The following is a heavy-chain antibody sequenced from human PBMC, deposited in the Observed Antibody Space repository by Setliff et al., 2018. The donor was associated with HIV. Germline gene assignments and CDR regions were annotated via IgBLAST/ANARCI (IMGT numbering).Heavy chain of an antibody. D-gene: IGHD2-2*03. CDR2: IKDDGSDE. J-gene: IGHJ3*02. CDR1: GFSLSSFW. Sequence: PGGSLRLSCAASGFSLSSFWMNWVRQAPGKGLEWVANIKDDGSDENYADSVKGRFTISRDNARNLLYLEMSSLRAEDTAVYYCAKDLDIVVVPAAPDAFDIWGQGTMVTVSS. CDR3: AKDLDIVVVPAAPDAFDI. V-gene: IGHV3-7*03.